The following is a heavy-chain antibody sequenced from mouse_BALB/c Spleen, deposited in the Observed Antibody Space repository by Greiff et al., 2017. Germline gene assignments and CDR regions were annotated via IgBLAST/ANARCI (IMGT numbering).Heavy chain of an antibody. Sequence: QVQLKESGAELVRPGTSVKVSCKASGYAFTNYLIEWVKQRPGQGLEWIGVINPGSGGTNYNEKFKGKATLTADKSSSTAYMQLSSLTSDDSAVYFCARGNYYGSSPYYYAMDYWGQGTSVTVSS. V-gene: IGHV1-54*01. D-gene: IGHD1-1*01. J-gene: IGHJ4*01. CDR2: INPGSGGT. CDR3: ARGNYYGSSPYYYAMDY. CDR1: GYAFTNYL.